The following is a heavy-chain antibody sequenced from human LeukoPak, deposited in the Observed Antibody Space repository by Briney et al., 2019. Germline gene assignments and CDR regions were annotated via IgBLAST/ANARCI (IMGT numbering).Heavy chain of an antibody. D-gene: IGHD2-2*01. CDR1: GGSFSGYY. Sequence: SETLSLTCAVYGGSFSGYYWRWIRQPPGKGLEWIGEVNHSGSTNYNPSLKSRVTISVDTSKNQFSLKLSSVTAADTAVYYCARGPYCSSTSCSATTFQHWGQGTLVTVSS. V-gene: IGHV4-34*01. CDR2: VNHSGST. CDR3: ARGPYCSSTSCSATTFQH. J-gene: IGHJ1*01.